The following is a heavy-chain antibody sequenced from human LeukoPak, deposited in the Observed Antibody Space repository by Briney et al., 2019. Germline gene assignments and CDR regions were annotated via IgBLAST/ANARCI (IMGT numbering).Heavy chain of an antibody. V-gene: IGHV4-59*01. Sequence: SETLSLTCTVSGGSISSYYWSWIRQPPGKGLEWIGYIYYSGSTNYNPSLKSRVTISVDTSKNQFSLKLSSVTAADTAVYYCAREGSSWDPFDYWGQGTPVTVSS. J-gene: IGHJ4*02. CDR3: AREGSSWDPFDY. CDR1: GGSISSYY. D-gene: IGHD6-13*01. CDR2: IYYSGST.